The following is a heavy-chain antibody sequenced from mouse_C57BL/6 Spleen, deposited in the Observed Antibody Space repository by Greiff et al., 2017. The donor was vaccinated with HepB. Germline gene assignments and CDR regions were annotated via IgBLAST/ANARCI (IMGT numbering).Heavy chain of an antibody. CDR3: ARSGWLLNFDY. V-gene: IGHV1-82*01. J-gene: IGHJ2*01. CDR1: GYAFSSSW. Sequence: QVQLQQSGPELVKPGASVKISCKASGYAFSSSWMNWVKQRPGKGLEWIGRIYPGDGDTNYNGKFKGKATLTADKSSSTAYMQLSSLTSEDSAVYCCARSGWLLNFDYWGQGTTLTVSS. CDR2: IYPGDGDT. D-gene: IGHD2-3*01.